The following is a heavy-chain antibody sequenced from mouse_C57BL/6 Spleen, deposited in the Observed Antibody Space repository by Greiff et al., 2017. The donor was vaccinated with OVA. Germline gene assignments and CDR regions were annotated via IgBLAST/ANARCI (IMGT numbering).Heavy chain of an antibody. D-gene: IGHD1-1*01. CDR2: IYPGDGDT. Sequence: QVQLQQSGPELVKPGASVKISCKASGYAFSSSWMNWVKQRPGKGLEWIGRIYPGDGDTNYNGQFKGKATLTADKSSSTAYMQLSSLTSEDSAVYFCARCMPFYYYGSSSYYFDYWGQGTTLTVSS. CDR1: GYAFSSSW. CDR3: ARCMPFYYYGSSSYYFDY. J-gene: IGHJ2*01. V-gene: IGHV1-82*01.